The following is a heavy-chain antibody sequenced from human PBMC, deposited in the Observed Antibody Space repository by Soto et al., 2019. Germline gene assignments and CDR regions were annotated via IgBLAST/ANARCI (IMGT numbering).Heavy chain of an antibody. V-gene: IGHV4-4*02. J-gene: IGHJ4*02. CDR1: GGSITSNNW. CDR2: IHHSGST. Sequence: QVQLQVSGPGLVEPSGTLSLTCAVSGGSITSNNWWHWVRQPPGKGLEWIGEIHHSGSTHYNPSLKNRVTISVDKSHNPFSLKLSSVTAADTAVYYCARGGNYLFAYWGQGTPVTVSS. CDR3: ARGGNYLFAY. D-gene: IGHD2-15*01.